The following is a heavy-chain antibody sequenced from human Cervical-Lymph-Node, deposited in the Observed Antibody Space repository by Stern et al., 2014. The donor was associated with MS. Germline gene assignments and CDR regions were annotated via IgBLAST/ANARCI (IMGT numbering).Heavy chain of an antibody. D-gene: IGHD2-2*01. CDR2: IYYSGST. V-gene: IGHV4-30-4*01. J-gene: IGHJ5*02. CDR1: GGSISSGDYY. CDR3: ASANCSSTSCPNWFDP. Sequence: QVQLQESGPGLVKPSQTLSLTCTVSGGSISSGDYYWSWIRQPPGKGLAWIGYIYYSGSTYYNPSLKSRVTISVDTSKTQFSLKLSSVTAADTAVYYCASANCSSTSCPNWFDPWGQGTLVTVSS.